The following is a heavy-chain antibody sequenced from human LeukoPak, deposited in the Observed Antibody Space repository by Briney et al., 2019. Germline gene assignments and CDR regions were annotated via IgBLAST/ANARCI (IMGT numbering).Heavy chain of an antibody. Sequence: GASVKVFCKASGYTFTGYYMHWVRQAPGQGLEWMGWINPNSGGTNYAQKFQGRVTMTRDTSISTAYMELSRLRSDDTAVYYCARGMIPILYAEYFQHWGQGTLVTVSS. D-gene: IGHD3-16*01. CDR2: INPNSGGT. CDR1: GYTFTGYY. CDR3: ARGMIPILYAEYFQH. J-gene: IGHJ1*01. V-gene: IGHV1-2*02.